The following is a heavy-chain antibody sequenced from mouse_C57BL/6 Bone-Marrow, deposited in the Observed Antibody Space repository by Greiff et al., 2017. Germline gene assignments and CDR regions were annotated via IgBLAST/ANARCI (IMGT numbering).Heavy chain of an antibody. V-gene: IGHV3-6*01. CDR2: ISYDGSN. CDR1: GYSITSGYY. CDR3: ARGQLRGFAY. Sequence: EVQLQQSGPGLVKPSQSLSLTCSVTGYSITSGYYWNWIRQFPGNKLEWMGYISYDGSNNYNPSLKNRISITRDTSKNQFFLKLNSVTTEDTATYYCARGQLRGFAYWGQGTTLTVSS. J-gene: IGHJ2*01. D-gene: IGHD3-3*01.